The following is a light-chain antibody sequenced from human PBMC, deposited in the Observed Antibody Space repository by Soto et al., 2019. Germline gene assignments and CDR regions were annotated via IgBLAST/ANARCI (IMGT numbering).Light chain of an antibody. J-gene: IGKJ1*01. CDR2: AAS. Sequence: AIQMTQSPSSLSASVGDRVTITCRASQDIRNELGWYQQKPGKAPKVLIYAASYLQSGVPPRFSGSRSGTDFTLTISSLQPEDFATYFCLQDYNYPWTFGQRTKVEIK. V-gene: IGKV1-6*01. CDR3: LQDYNYPWT. CDR1: QDIRNE.